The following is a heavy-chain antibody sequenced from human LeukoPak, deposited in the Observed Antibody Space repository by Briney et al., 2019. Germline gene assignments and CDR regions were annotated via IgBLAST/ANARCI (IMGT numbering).Heavy chain of an antibody. CDR1: GYTFTGYY. CDR2: INPNSGGT. V-gene: IGHV1-2*02. J-gene: IGHJ5*02. D-gene: IGHD3-22*01. CDR3: AVTRRYYDSSGYYNWFDP. Sequence: GASVKVSCKASGYTFTGYYMHWVRQAPGQGLEWMGWINPNSGGTNYAQKFQGRVTMTRDTSISTAYMELSRLRSDDTAVYYCAVTRRYYDSSGYYNWFDPWGQGTLVTVSS.